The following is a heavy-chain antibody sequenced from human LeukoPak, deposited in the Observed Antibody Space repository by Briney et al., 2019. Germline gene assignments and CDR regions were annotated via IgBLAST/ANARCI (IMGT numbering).Heavy chain of an antibody. CDR2: YSGST. Sequence: YSGSTNYTPSLKSRVTISVDTSKNQFSLKLSSVTAADTAVYYCARGRWRGYSYGYEFDYWGQGTLVTVSS. D-gene: IGHD5-18*01. J-gene: IGHJ4*02. V-gene: IGHV4-59*09. CDR3: ARGRWRGYSYGYEFDY.